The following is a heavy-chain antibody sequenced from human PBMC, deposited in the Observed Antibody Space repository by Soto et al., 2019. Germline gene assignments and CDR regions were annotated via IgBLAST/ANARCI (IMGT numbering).Heavy chain of an antibody. J-gene: IGHJ4*02. CDR3: TRGTKGGSPPL. CDR2: IWYDGSNK. Sequence: GGSLRLSCAASGFTFSSYGMHWVRQAPGKGLEWVAVIWYDGSNKYYADSVKGRFTISRDNSKNTLYLQMNSLKDEDTAVYYCTRGTKGGSPPLWGQGTLVTVSS. V-gene: IGHV3-33*01. D-gene: IGHD1-7*01. CDR1: GFTFSSYG.